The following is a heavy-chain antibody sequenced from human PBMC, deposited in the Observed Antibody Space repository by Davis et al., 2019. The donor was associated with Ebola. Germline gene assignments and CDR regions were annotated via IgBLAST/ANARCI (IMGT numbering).Heavy chain of an antibody. CDR3: AKGLGSSGWYYFDY. CDR2: ISGSGDST. J-gene: IGHJ4*02. V-gene: IGHV3-23*01. CDR1: GFTFSSYA. D-gene: IGHD6-19*01. Sequence: ESLNISCAASGFTFSSYAMNWVRQAPGKGLEWVSGISGSGDSTYYADSVKGRFTISRDNSKNTLYLQMNSLRAEDTAVYYCAKGLGSSGWYYFDYWGQGTLVTVSS.